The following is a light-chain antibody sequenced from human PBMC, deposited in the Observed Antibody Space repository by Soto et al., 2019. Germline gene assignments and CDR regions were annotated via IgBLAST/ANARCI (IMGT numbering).Light chain of an antibody. J-gene: IGLJ1*01. CDR2: EGS. CDR3: CSYAGSNYV. Sequence: QSVLTQPASVSGSPGQSITISCTGTSSDVGSYNLVSWYQQHPGKAPKLMIYEGSKRPSGVSNRFSGSKSGNTASLTISGLQAEDEADYYCCSYAGSNYVFGTGTKVT. V-gene: IGLV2-23*01. CDR1: SSDVGSYNL.